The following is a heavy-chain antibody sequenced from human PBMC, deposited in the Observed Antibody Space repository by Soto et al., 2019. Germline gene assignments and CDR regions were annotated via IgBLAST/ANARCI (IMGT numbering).Heavy chain of an antibody. CDR1: GFTFSSHW. CDR3: AKAGITMIVPGAFDI. Sequence: GGSLRLSCAASGFTFSSHWMHWVRQAPGKGLVWVSRINSDGSGTSYADSVKGRFTITRDNAKNTRYLQMNSLGAEDTAVYYCAKAGITMIVPGAFDIWGQGTMVTVSS. V-gene: IGHV3-74*01. CDR2: INSDGSGT. J-gene: IGHJ3*02. D-gene: IGHD3-22*01.